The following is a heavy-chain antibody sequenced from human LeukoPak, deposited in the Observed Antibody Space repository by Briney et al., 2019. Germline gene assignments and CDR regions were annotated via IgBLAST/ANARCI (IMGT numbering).Heavy chain of an antibody. CDR2: INGDGTTI. CDR1: GFTFSGSW. CDR3: ARAGYYRFDY. D-gene: IGHD4-17*01. J-gene: IGHJ4*02. V-gene: IGHV3-74*01. Sequence: PGGSLRLSCVASGFTFSGSWTHWVRQAPGKGLVWVSRINGDGTTINYADSVKGRFTISRDDAKNTLYLQMNSLRAEEMAVYYCARAGYYRFDYWGQGILVTVSS.